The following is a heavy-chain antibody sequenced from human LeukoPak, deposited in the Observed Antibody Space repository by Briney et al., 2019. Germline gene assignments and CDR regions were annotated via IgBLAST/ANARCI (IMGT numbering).Heavy chain of an antibody. CDR1: GFTFSSYG. V-gene: IGHV3-30*18. J-gene: IGHJ4*02. CDR3: AKDKDIVVVVAATGACDY. D-gene: IGHD2-15*01. CDR2: ISYDGSNK. Sequence: PGRSLRLSCAASGFTFSSYGMHWVRQAPGKGLEWVAVISYDGSNKYYADSVKGRFTISRDNSKNTLYLQMNSLRAEDTAVYYCAKDKDIVVVVAATGACDYWGQGTLVTVSS.